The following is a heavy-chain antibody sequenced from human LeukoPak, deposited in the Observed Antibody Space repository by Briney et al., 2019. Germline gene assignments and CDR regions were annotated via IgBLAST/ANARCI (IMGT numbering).Heavy chain of an antibody. J-gene: IGHJ4*02. CDR2: ITASGAST. Sequence: PGGSLRLSCAASGFTFSSYAMSWVRQAPGKGLEWVSTITASGASTYYADSVKGRFTISRDNPKNTLYLQMNSLRAEDTAVYYCAKRPILIATAGIFASWGQGTLVTVSS. CDR3: AKRPILIATAGIFAS. V-gene: IGHV3-23*01. CDR1: GFTFSSYA. D-gene: IGHD6-13*01.